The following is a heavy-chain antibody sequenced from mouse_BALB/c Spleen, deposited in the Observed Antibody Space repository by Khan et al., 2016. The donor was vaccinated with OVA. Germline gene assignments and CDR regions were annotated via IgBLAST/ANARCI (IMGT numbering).Heavy chain of an antibody. Sequence: EVQLQEAGPGLVKPSQSPSLTCTVTGYSITRDYAWNWIRQFPGHKLGWMGYMGYSGTTSYNPSLKSRISITRATSKNQFFLQLNSGTTGGTARYYGARSEGLPFAYWGQGTLVTVSA. CDR3: ARSEGLPFAY. CDR1: GYSITRDYA. J-gene: IGHJ3*01. V-gene: IGHV3-2*02. CDR2: MGYSGTT. D-gene: IGHD3-1*01.